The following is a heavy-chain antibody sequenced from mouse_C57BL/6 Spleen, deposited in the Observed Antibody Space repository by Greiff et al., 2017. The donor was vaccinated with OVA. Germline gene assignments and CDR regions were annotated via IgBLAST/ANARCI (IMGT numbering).Heavy chain of an antibody. CDR3: ARGVYYDYDEGEYYFDY. V-gene: IGHV5-16*01. D-gene: IGHD2-4*01. J-gene: IGHJ2*01. CDR1: GFTFSDYY. Sequence: DVMLVESEGGLVQSGSSMKLSCTASGFTFSDYYMAWVRQVPEKGLEWVANINYDGSSIYYLDSLKSRFIISRDNAKNILYLKMSSLKSEDTATYYCARGVYYDYDEGEYYFDYWGQGTTLTVSS. CDR2: INYDGSSI.